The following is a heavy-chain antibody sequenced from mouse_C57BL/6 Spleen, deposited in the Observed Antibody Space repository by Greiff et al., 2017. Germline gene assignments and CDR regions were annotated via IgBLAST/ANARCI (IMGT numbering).Heavy chain of an antibody. CDR2: FDPSDSYT. CDR1: GYTFTSYW. J-gene: IGHJ3*01. Sequence: QVQLKQPGAELVKPGASVKLSCKASGYTFTSYWMQWVKQRPGQGLEWIGEFDPSDSYTNYNQKFKGKATLTVDTSSSTAYMQLSSLTSEDSAVYYCARKGLLLRWFAYWGQGTLVTVSA. CDR3: ARKGLLLRWFAY. D-gene: IGHD1-1*01. V-gene: IGHV1-50*01.